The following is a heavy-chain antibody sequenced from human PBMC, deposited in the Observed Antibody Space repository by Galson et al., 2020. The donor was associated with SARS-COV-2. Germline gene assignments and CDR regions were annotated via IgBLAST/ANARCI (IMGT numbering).Heavy chain of an antibody. CDR2: IVADGRT. Sequence: GGSLRLSCAASGFTFSSHDMHWVRQLTGKGLEWVSGIVADGRTYYPDSVKGRFTISRDNAKNSLHLQMNSLTAGDTAVYYCARDDDSSGMGAFDIWGRGTMVTVSS. CDR3: ARDDDSSGMGAFDI. J-gene: IGHJ3*02. D-gene: IGHD3-22*01. V-gene: IGHV3-13*04. CDR1: GFTFSSHD.